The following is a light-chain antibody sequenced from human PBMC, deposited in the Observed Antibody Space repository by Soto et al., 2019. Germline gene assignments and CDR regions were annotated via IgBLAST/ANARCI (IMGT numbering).Light chain of an antibody. CDR1: QSVSSSY. J-gene: IGKJ3*01. CDR2: GAS. CDR3: QHYGGSPSFT. Sequence: EIVLTQSPGTLSLSPGERATLSCRASQSVSSSYLGWYQQKPGQAPRLLIYGASGRATGIPDRFSGSGSGTDFTRTISRLEPEDFAVYYCQHYGGSPSFTFGPVTKVDIK. V-gene: IGKV3-20*01.